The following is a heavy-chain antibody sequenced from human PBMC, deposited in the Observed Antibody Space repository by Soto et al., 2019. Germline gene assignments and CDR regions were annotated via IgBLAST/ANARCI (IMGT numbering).Heavy chain of an antibody. V-gene: IGHV3-74*01. Sequence: GGSLRLSCAASGFIFKMYWMHWVRQSPGKGLVWISRIYNDGTYSDYADSVRGRFTISRDNVSDTLYLQMNNLRAEDSGLYYCTRGPRPISTGTGAYWGQGTQVTVSS. CDR1: GFIFKMYW. J-gene: IGHJ4*02. CDR3: TRGPRPISTGTGAY. D-gene: IGHD3-10*01. CDR2: IYNDGTYS.